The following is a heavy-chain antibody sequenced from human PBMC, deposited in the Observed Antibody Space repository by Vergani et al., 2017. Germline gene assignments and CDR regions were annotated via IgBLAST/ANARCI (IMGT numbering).Heavy chain of an antibody. CDR1: GGSFTSSSYY. CDR2: IYHSGGA. J-gene: IGHJ4*02. D-gene: IGHD3-9*01. V-gene: IGHV4-39*01. CDR3: ARTESFILRYFHWAL. Sequence: QLHLQESGPGLVKPSETLSLTCTVSGGSFTSSSYYWGWIRQPPGKGLEWIGNIYHSGGAYYNPSLKGRVTISVDTSKNQFSLEVTSVTAADTAIYFCARTESFILRYFHWALWVQGTLVTVSS.